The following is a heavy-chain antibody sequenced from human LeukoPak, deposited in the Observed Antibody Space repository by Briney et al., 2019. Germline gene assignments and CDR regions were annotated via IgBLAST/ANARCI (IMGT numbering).Heavy chain of an antibody. D-gene: IGHD2-2*01. CDR2: INHSGST. CDR3: ARDKLKVVPAATFFDY. Sequence: PSETLSLTCAVYGGSFSGYYWSWIRQPPGKGLEWIGEINHSGSTNYNPSLKSRVTISVDTSKNQFSLKLSSVTAADTAVYYCARDKLKVVPAATFFDYWGQGTLVTVSS. J-gene: IGHJ4*02. V-gene: IGHV4-34*01. CDR1: GGSFSGYY.